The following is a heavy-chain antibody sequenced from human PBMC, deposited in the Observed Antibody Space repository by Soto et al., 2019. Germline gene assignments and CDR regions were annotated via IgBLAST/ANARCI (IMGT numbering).Heavy chain of an antibody. V-gene: IGHV3-33*03. D-gene: IGHD4-17*01. CDR2: IWYDGSNK. CDR1: GFTFSSYG. CDR3: AKDPNGDYLGAFDN. J-gene: IGHJ4*02. Sequence: PGGSLRLSCAASGFTFSSYGMHWVRQAPGKGLEWVAVIWYDGSNKYYADSVKGRFTISRDNSKNTLYLQMNSLRAEDTAVYFCAKDPNGDYLGAFDNWGQGTLVTV.